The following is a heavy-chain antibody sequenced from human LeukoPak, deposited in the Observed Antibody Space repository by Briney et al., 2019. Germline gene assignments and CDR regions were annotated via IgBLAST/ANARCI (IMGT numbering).Heavy chain of an antibody. Sequence: GRSLRLSCAASGFTFSSYGMHWVRQAPGKGLEWVAVIWYDGSNKYYADSVKGRFTISRDNSKNTLYLQMNSLRAEDTAVYYCARDYSGSYRGGFDYWGQGTLVTVSS. CDR2: IWYDGSNK. V-gene: IGHV3-33*01. J-gene: IGHJ4*02. D-gene: IGHD1-26*01. CDR3: ARDYSGSYRGGFDY. CDR1: GFTFSSYG.